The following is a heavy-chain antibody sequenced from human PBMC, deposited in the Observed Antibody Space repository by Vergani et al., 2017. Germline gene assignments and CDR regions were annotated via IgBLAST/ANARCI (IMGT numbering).Heavy chain of an antibody. CDR2: IYTSGST. V-gene: IGHV4-61*02. CDR1: GGSISSGSYY. CDR3: ARQGWGSYRYTRAFDI. Sequence: QVQLQESGPGLVKPSQTLSLTCTVSGGSISSGSYYWSWIRQPAGKGLEWIGRIYTSGSTNYNPSLKSRVTMSVDTSKNQFSLQLSSVTAADTAVYYCARQGWGSYRYTRAFDIWGQGTMVTVSS. D-gene: IGHD3-16*02. J-gene: IGHJ3*02.